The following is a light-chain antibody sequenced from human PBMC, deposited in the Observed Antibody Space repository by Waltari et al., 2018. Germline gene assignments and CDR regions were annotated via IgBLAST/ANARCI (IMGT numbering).Light chain of an antibody. CDR1: SSDVGEYPL. Sequence: SALTQPPSVSGAPGKSVTIPCIEISSDVGEYPLLSWYQRHPGGAPKLLIYEVSKRPSGVSNRFSGSKSGKTASLTISGLQAEDEADYYCCAFAGRGIYVFGSGTQVTVL. J-gene: IGLJ1*01. CDR3: CAFAGRGIYV. V-gene: IGLV2-23*02. CDR2: EVS.